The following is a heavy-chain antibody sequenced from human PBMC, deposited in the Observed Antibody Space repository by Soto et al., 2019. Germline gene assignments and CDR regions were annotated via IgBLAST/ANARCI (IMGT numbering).Heavy chain of an antibody. CDR3: ARDPSTTGYYGLDV. CDR2: IYSGGVT. Sequence: EVQLVESGGGLIQPGGSLRLSCEASGFTVKNYQMNWVRQAPGKGLEWVSVIYSGGVTYYPDSVKGRFTIIRDTSKNAVYLQMNSLRADDTAIYYCARDPSTTGYYGLDVWDQGTTVTVSS. J-gene: IGHJ6*02. V-gene: IGHV3-53*01. CDR1: GFTVKNYQ.